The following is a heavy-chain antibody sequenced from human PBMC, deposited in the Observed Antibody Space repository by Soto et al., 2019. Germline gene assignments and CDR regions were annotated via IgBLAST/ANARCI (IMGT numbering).Heavy chain of an antibody. V-gene: IGHV1-69*13. CDR2: IIPRSATS. D-gene: IGHD3-3*01. CDR1: GDTFSTYT. J-gene: IGHJ6*02. CDR3: AKVGTIFGVAFPYGMDV. Sequence: GASVKVSCKASGDTFSTYTITWVRQAPGQGLEWMGGIIPRSATSNYAQKFQGRVTITADESTSTAYMELSSLRSEDTAVYYCAKVGTIFGVAFPYGMDVWGQGTTVTVSS.